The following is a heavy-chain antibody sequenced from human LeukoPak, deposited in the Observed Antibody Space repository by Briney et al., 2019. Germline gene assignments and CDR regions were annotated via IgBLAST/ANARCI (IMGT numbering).Heavy chain of an antibody. D-gene: IGHD2-2*01. Sequence: GGCLRLSCAASGFPFSTYSMNWVRQAPGKGLEWVSSISSSGSYIYYADSVRGRFTISRDNAKNSLYLQMNSLRAEDTAVYYCASRYCSSTNCYAFDYWGQGTLVPVSS. CDR1: GFPFSTYS. J-gene: IGHJ4*02. CDR3: ASRYCSSTNCYAFDY. V-gene: IGHV3-21*01. CDR2: ISSSGSYI.